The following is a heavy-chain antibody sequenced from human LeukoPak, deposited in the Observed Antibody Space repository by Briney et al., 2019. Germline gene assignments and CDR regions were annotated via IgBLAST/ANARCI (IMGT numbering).Heavy chain of an antibody. Sequence: ASVKVSCKASGYTFTSYAMNWVRQAPGQGLEWMGWINTNTGNPTYAQGFTGRFVFSLDTSVSTAYLQISSLKAEDTAVYYCAREFDYYGSGSYLADAFDIWGQGTMVTVSS. D-gene: IGHD3-10*01. CDR3: AREFDYYGSGSYLADAFDI. V-gene: IGHV7-4-1*02. CDR1: GYTFTSYA. J-gene: IGHJ3*02. CDR2: INTNTGNP.